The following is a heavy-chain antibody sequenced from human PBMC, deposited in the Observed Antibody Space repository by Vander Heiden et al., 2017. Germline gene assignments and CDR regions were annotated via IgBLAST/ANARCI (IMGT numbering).Heavy chain of an antibody. CDR2: ISSSSSYI. V-gene: IGHV3-21*01. Sequence: EVQLVESGGGLVKPGGSLRLSCAASGFTFSSDSMNWVSQAPGKGLEWVSSISSSSSYIYYADAVKGRFTISRDNAKNSMYLQMKRLRAEDTAVYYWARGYSYGSYGMDVWGQGTTVTVSS. CDR1: GFTFSSDS. CDR3: ARGYSYGSYGMDV. J-gene: IGHJ6*02. D-gene: IGHD5-18*01.